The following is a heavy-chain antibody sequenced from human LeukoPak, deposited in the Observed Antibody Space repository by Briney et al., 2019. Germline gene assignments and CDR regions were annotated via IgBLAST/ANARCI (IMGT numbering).Heavy chain of an antibody. Sequence: ASVKVSCKASAYTGYSFTGYYMHWVRQAPGQGLEWMGWMHPNSGNTNFAQKFQGRVTMTRDTSMTTAYMELSSLRSDDTAVYYCATSTGYRTTWGAFDMWGQGTMVTVSS. CDR3: ATSTGYRTTWGAFDM. D-gene: IGHD6-13*01. J-gene: IGHJ3*02. CDR1: AYTGYSFTGYY. V-gene: IGHV1-2*02. CDR2: MHPNSGNT.